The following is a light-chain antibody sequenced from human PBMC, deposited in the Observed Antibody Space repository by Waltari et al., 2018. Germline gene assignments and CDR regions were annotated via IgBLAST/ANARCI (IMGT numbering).Light chain of an antibody. J-gene: IGLJ2*01. CDR3: CSYSSTRNLV. Sequence: QSALTQPASVSGSLGQSITLSCTGTSNDIGTYNLVPWYKQKPGKVPRLIIYEATKRPSGVSDRFSGSKSGNTASLTISGLRTDDEADFFCCSYSSTRNLVFGGGTKLSVL. CDR2: EAT. CDR1: SNDIGTYNL. V-gene: IGLV2-23*01.